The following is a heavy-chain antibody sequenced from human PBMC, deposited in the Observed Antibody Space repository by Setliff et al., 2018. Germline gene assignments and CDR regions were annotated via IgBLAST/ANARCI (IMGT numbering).Heavy chain of an antibody. Sequence: ASVKVSCKASGYTFTDFGINWVRQAPGQGLEWMGWINPNSGGTNYAPEFQGRVTMTRDMSITTAYMELRSLRFDDTSLYYCVLYGPVLGIEWGQGTLVTVSS. D-gene: IGHD2-21*01. V-gene: IGHV1-2*02. CDR3: VLYGPVLGIE. CDR1: GYTFTDFG. J-gene: IGHJ4*02. CDR2: INPNSGGT.